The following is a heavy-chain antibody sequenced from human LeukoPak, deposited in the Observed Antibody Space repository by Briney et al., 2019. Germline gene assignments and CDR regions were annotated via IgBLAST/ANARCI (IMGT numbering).Heavy chain of an antibody. J-gene: IGHJ4*02. CDR2: ISSSSSYI. D-gene: IGHD1-26*01. V-gene: IGHV3-21*01. CDR1: GFTFSSYS. Sequence: GGSVRLSCAASGFTFSSYSMNWVRQAPGKGLEWVSSISSSSSYIYYADSVKGRFTISRDNAKNSLYLQMNSLRAEDTAVYYCARDGMTAAEFDYWGQGTLVTVSS. CDR3: ARDGMTAAEFDY.